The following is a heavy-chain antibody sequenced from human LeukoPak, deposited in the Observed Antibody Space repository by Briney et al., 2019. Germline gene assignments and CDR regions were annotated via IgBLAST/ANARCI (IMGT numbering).Heavy chain of an antibody. J-gene: IGHJ4*02. Sequence: PGGSLRLFCAASGFTFSSYGMHWVRQAPGKGLEWVAFIRYDGSNKYYADSVKGRFTISRDNSKNTLYLQMNSLRAEDTAVYYCAKGGYSGYELDYWGQGTLVTVSS. CDR3: AKGGYSGYELDY. D-gene: IGHD5-12*01. CDR1: GFTFSSYG. V-gene: IGHV3-30*02. CDR2: IRYDGSNK.